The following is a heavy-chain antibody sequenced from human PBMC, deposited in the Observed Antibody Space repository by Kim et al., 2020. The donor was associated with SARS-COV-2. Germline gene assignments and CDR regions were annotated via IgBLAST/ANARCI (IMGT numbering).Heavy chain of an antibody. CDR3: ARGGYTSNWYLLDY. J-gene: IGHJ4*02. Sequence: SETLSLTCTVSGGYISSYYWSWIRQPPGKGLEWIGYIYYTGSTNYNPSLKSRVTISIDTSKSQFTRKLTSVTAADTAVYYCARGGYTSNWYLLDYWGQGTLVTVSS. CDR1: GGYISSYY. D-gene: IGHD6-13*01. V-gene: IGHV4-59*01. CDR2: IYYTGST.